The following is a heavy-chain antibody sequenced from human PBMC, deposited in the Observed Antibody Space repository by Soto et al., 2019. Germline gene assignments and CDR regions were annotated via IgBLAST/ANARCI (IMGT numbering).Heavy chain of an antibody. V-gene: IGHV1-18*04. Sequence: ASVKVSCKASGYTFTSYGISWVRQAPGQGLEWMGWISDYNGNTNYAQKPQGRVTITTDTSTSTAYMELRSLRSDDTAVYYCARGLRFLEWPRDNYYYGMDVWGQGTTVTVSS. D-gene: IGHD3-3*01. CDR2: ISDYNGNT. CDR3: ARGLRFLEWPRDNYYYGMDV. CDR1: GYTFTSYG. J-gene: IGHJ6*02.